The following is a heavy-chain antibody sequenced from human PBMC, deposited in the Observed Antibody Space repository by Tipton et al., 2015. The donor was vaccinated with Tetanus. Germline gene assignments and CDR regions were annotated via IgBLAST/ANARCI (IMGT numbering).Heavy chain of an antibody. CDR2: ICYSGST. V-gene: IGHV4-30-4*01. Sequence: TLSLTCTVSGGSISNSNFYWSWIRQPPGKGLEWIGYICYSGSTYYNPSPKGRVTVSLDTSKNQFSLRLTSVTDADTAVYYCVRDHARACGGDCYPGGFDIWGQGTMVSVSS. D-gene: IGHD2-21*02. CDR1: GGSISNSNFY. CDR3: VRDHARACGGDCYPGGFDI. J-gene: IGHJ3*02.